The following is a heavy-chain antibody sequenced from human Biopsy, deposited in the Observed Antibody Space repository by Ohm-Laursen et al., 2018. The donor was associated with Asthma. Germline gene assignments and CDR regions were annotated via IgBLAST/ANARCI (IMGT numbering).Heavy chain of an antibody. J-gene: IGHJ3*02. D-gene: IGHD3-3*01. CDR1: GFSFNSYG. V-gene: IGHV3-30*18. CDR2: MSFDGRQT. CDR3: AKERYYDFWSGYPI. Sequence: SLRLSCTASGFSFNSYGMRWVRQAPGKGLEWAAVMSFDGRQTYYADSVKGRFTISRDNSKNTLYLQMNSLRAEDTAVYYCAKERYYDFWSGYPIWGQGTMVTVSS.